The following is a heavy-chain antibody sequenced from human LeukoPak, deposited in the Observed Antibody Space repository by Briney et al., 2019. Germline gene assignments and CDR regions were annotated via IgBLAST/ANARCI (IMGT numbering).Heavy chain of an antibody. J-gene: IGHJ2*01. CDR1: GFTFSSYG. Sequence: GGSLRLSCAASGFTFSSYGMHWVRQAPGKGLEWVSTISGTTYYADSVKGRSSISRDDSQNMLFLQMDNLRADDTAVYYCAKILNAMYFDLWGRGTLVTVFS. CDR3: AKILNAMYFDL. CDR2: ISGTT. V-gene: IGHV3-23*01. D-gene: IGHD2-2*01.